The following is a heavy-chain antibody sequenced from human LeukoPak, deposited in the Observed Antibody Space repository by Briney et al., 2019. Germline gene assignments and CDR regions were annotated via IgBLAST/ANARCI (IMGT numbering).Heavy chain of an antibody. Sequence: TSETLSLTCAVYGGSFSGYYWSWIRQPPGKGLEWIGEINHSGSTNYNPSLKSRVTLSVDTSKNQFSLKLSSVTAADTAVYYCARGRGYSYGYEDYWGQGTLVTVSS. D-gene: IGHD5-18*01. V-gene: IGHV4-34*01. CDR3: ARGRGYSYGYEDY. J-gene: IGHJ4*02. CDR1: GGSFSGYY. CDR2: INHSGST.